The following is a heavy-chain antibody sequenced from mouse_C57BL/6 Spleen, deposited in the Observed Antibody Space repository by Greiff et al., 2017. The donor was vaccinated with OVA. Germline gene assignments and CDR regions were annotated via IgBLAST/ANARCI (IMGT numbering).Heavy chain of an antibody. J-gene: IGHJ4*01. Sequence: VQLQQSGAELVKPGASVKISCKASGYAFSSYWMNWVKQRPGTGLEWIGQIYPGDGDTNYNGKFKGKATLTADKSSSTAYMQLSSLTSEDSAVYFCARLGGTYAMDYWGQGATVTVAS. D-gene: IGHD4-1*01. V-gene: IGHV1-80*01. CDR2: IYPGDGDT. CDR3: ARLGGTYAMDY. CDR1: GYAFSSYW.